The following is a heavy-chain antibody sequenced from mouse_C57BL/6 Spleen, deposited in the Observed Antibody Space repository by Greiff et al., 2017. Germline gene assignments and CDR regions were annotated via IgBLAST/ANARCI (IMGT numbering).Heavy chain of an antibody. J-gene: IGHJ1*03. CDR3: ARSTLYYGSSYRYFDV. V-gene: IGHV1-82*01. D-gene: IGHD1-1*01. CDR1: GYAFSSSW. CDR2: IYPGDGDT. Sequence: VQLQESGPELVKPGASVKISCKASGYAFSSSWMNWVKQRPGQGLEWIGRIYPGDGDTNYNGKFKGKATLTADKSSSTAYMQLSSLTSEDSAVXFCARSTLYYGSSYRYFDVWGTGTTVTVSS.